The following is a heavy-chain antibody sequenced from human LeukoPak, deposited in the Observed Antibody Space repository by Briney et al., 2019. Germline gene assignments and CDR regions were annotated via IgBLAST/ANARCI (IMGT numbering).Heavy chain of an antibody. CDR2: ISGSGGST. V-gene: IGHV3-23*01. D-gene: IGHD3-10*01. Sequence: GGSLRLSCAASGFTFSSYPMSWVRQAPGKGVDGVSAISGSGGSTYYADSVKGRFTISRDNSKTTLYLHLNSLRAEDTAADYCAKRSSTSGSYPYFYMDVWGKGTTVTVSS. CDR3: AKRSSTSGSYPYFYMDV. CDR1: GFTFSSYP. J-gene: IGHJ6*03.